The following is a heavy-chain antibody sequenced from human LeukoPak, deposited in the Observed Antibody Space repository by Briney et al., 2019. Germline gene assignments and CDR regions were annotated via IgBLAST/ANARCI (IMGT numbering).Heavy chain of an antibody. D-gene: IGHD3-10*01. CDR2: IYYSGST. Sequence: SETLSLTCTVSGGSISSYYWSWIRQPPGKGLEWIGYIYYSGSTNYNPSLKSRVTISVDTSKNQFSLKLSSVTAADTAVYYCARNLRWFGELLPTFFDYWGQGTLVTVCS. CDR1: GGSISSYY. J-gene: IGHJ4*02. CDR3: ARNLRWFGELLPTFFDY. V-gene: IGHV4-59*01.